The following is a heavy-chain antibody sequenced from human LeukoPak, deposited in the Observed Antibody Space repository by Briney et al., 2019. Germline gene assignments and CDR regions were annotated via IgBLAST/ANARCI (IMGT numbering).Heavy chain of an antibody. CDR1: GYTFTGYY. Sequence: ASVKVSCKTSGYTFTGYYMHWVRQAPGQGLEWLGWMHPKSGGTRYAQNFQDRVTMTRDTSISTAYMELNRLTSDDTAVYYCARGFNEQWLVSGWYMDVWGKGTTVTVSS. V-gene: IGHV1-2*02. CDR2: MHPKSGGT. CDR3: ARGFNEQWLVSGWYMDV. D-gene: IGHD6-19*01. J-gene: IGHJ6*03.